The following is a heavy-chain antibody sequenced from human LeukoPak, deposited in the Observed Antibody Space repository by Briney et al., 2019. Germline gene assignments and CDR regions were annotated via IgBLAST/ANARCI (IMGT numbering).Heavy chain of an antibody. Sequence: ASVKVSCKASGGTFTSYGISWVRQAPGQGLEWMGWISAYNGNTNYAQKLQGRVTMTTDTSTSTAYMELRSLRSDDTAVYYCARSGGTMVRGVIDYWGQGTLVTVSS. CDR1: GGTFTSYG. J-gene: IGHJ4*02. CDR3: ARSGGTMVRGVIDY. CDR2: ISAYNGNT. D-gene: IGHD3-10*01. V-gene: IGHV1-18*01.